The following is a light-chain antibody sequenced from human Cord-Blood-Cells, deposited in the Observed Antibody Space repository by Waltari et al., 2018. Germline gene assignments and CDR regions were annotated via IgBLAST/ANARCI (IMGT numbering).Light chain of an antibody. V-gene: IGLV2-23*03. CDR3: CSYAGSSTFVV. CDR1: SSDVGSYNL. CDR2: EGS. Sequence: QSALTQPASVSGSPGQSITISCTGTSSDVGSYNLVSWYQQHPGKTPKLMIYEGSKRPSGVSNRFSCSKSGNTASLTFSGLQAEDEADYYCCSYAGSSTFVVVGGGTKLTVL. J-gene: IGLJ2*01.